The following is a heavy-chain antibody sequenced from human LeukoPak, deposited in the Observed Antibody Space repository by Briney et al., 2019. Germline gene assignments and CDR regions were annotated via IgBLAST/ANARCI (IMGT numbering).Heavy chain of an antibody. CDR3: SRSFYTTSWYYFDP. V-gene: IGHV1-18*01. J-gene: IGHJ4*02. CDR1: GYTFSTFG. CDR2: INIGEGNT. Sequence: ASVKVSCKTSGYTFSTFGITWVRQAPGQGPEWMVWINIGEGNTHYAQRFQDRVSMARDISSNTAFLELRNLRSDDTAVYFCSRSFYTTSWYYFDPWGQGTLVTVSS. D-gene: IGHD2/OR15-2a*01.